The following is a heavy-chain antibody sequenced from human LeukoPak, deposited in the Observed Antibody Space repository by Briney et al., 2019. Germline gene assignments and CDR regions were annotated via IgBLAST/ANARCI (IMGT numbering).Heavy chain of an antibody. J-gene: IGHJ4*02. CDR2: ISSSSSYI. V-gene: IGHV3-21*01. CDR3: ARALAVAGTGDY. Sequence: GGSLRLSGAASGCTFSSYSMNWVRQAPGKGLEWVSSISSSSSYIYYADSVKGRFTISRDNAKNSLYLQMNSLRAEDTAVYYCARALAVAGTGDYWGQGTLVTVSS. CDR1: GCTFSSYS. D-gene: IGHD6-19*01.